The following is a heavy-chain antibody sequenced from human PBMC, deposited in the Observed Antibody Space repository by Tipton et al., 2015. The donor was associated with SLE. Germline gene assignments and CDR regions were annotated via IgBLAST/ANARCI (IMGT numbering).Heavy chain of an antibody. CDR3: ARVPYTYGHYDY. Sequence: TLSLTCTVSGGSISSHYWSWIRQPPGKGLEWIGYIYYSGSTNYHPSLKSRVTISVDTSKNQFSLKLSSVTAADTAVYYCARVPYTYGHYDYWGQGTLVTVSS. CDR1: GGSISSHY. CDR2: IYYSGST. D-gene: IGHD5-18*01. V-gene: IGHV4-59*11. J-gene: IGHJ4*02.